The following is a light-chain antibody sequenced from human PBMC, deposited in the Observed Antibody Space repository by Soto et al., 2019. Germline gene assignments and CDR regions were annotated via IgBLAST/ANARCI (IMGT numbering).Light chain of an antibody. V-gene: IGKV1-9*01. Sequence: DIQLTQSPSFLSASVRDRVTITCRASQGIAGSLAWYQQKPGKPPKLLIYAESTLQSGVPSRFSGSGSGTRGTLTISSLQPEDFATYYCQQVKSYPRTFGGGTKVDIK. CDR3: QQVKSYPRT. J-gene: IGKJ4*01. CDR2: AES. CDR1: QGIAGS.